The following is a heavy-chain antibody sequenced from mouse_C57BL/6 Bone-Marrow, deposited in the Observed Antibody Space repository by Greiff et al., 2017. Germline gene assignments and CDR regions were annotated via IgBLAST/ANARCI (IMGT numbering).Heavy chain of an antibody. Sequence: EVKLVESGGGLVKPGGSLKLSCAASGFTFSSYAMSWVRQTPEKRLEWVATISDGGSYTYYPDNVKGRFTISRDNAKNNLYLQMSHLKSEDTAMYYCAREALSFDYWGQGTTLTVSS. J-gene: IGHJ2*01. CDR3: AREALSFDY. D-gene: IGHD3-2*02. V-gene: IGHV5-4*03. CDR2: ISDGGSYT. CDR1: GFTFSSYA.